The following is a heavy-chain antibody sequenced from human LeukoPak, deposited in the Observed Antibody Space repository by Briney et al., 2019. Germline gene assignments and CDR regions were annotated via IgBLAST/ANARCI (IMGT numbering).Heavy chain of an antibody. CDR2: IIPIFGTA. V-gene: IGHV1-69*01. Sequence: SVKVSCKASGGTFSSYAISWVRQAPGQGLEWMGGIIPIFGTANYAQKFQGRVTITADESTSTAYMELSSLRSEDTAVYYCARGDVRQDNYYYYMDVWGKGTTVTVSS. D-gene: IGHD1-26*01. CDR1: GGTFSSYA. CDR3: ARGDVRQDNYYYYMDV. J-gene: IGHJ6*03.